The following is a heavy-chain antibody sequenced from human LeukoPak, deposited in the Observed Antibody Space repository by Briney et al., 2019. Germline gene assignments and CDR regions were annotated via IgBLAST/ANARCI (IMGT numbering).Heavy chain of an antibody. CDR1: GGSISNNNYY. J-gene: IGHJ5*02. CDR3: ARGKDLLHIKGANWFDP. V-gene: IGHV4-61*05. Sequence: SATLSLTCTVSGGSISNNNYYWGWIRQPPGKGLEWIGYIYYSGSTNYNPSLKSRVTISVDTSKNQFSLKLSSVTAADTAVYYCARGKDLLHIKGANWFDPWGQGTLVTVSS. CDR2: IYYSGST. D-gene: IGHD3-22*01.